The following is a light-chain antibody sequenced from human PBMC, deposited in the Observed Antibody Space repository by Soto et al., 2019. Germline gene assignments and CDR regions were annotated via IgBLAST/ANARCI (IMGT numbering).Light chain of an antibody. Sequence: EIVMTQSPATLSVSPGERATLSCGASQSVSSNLAWYQQKPGQAPKLLLYNPSTRATGIPARFSGSGSGTEFTLTISSLQSEDSAIYYCQQYDDWPLTFGGGTKVEIK. J-gene: IGKJ4*01. CDR3: QQYDDWPLT. V-gene: IGKV3-15*01. CDR1: QSVSSN. CDR2: NPS.